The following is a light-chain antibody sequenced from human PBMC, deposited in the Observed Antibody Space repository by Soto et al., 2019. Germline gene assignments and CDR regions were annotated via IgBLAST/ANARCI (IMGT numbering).Light chain of an antibody. CDR2: GTS. J-gene: IGKJ5*01. Sequence: EIVLTQSPGTLSLSPGERATLSCRASQSVPRSYLAWYQQKPGQAPRLLIYGTSSRATGIPDRFSGSGSGTDFTLTISSLQPDDFAVYYCQQRSNWITFGQGTRLEIK. V-gene: IGKV3D-20*02. CDR1: QSVPRSY. CDR3: QQRSNWIT.